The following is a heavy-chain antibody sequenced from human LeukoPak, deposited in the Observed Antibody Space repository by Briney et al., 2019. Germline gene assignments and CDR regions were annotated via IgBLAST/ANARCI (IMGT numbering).Heavy chain of an antibody. D-gene: IGHD5-18*01. CDR3: AKGYSYGSGYAFDI. CDR1: GFTFSSYG. CDR2: IWYDGNNK. V-gene: IGHV3-33*06. J-gene: IGHJ3*02. Sequence: PGGSLRLSCAASGFTFSSYGMRWVRQAPGKGLEWVAVIWYDGNNKYYTDSVKGRFTISRDNSKNTLYLQINSLRAEDTAVYYCAKGYSYGSGYAFDIWGQGTMVTVSS.